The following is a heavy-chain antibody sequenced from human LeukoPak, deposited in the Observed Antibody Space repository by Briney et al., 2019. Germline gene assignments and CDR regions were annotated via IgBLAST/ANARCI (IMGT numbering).Heavy chain of an antibody. CDR2: ISGSGGST. V-gene: IGHV3-23*01. Sequence: GGSLRLSCAASGFTFSSYAMSWVRQAPGKGLEWVSAISGSGGSTYYADSVKGRFTISRDNSKNTLYLQMNSLRAEDTAVYYCAKVVEYYDSSGYYYYYYYMDVWGKGTTVTVSS. J-gene: IGHJ6*03. D-gene: IGHD3-22*01. CDR3: AKVVEYYDSSGYYYYYYYMDV. CDR1: GFTFSSYA.